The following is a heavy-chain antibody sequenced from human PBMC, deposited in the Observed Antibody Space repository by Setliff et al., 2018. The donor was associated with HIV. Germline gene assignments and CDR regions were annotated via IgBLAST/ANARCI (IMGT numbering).Heavy chain of an antibody. CDR2: LRSKIDGGTT. Sequence: PGGSLRLSCVASGFTFSDYSMNWVRQAPGKGLEWVARLRSKIDGGTTEYAAPVKGRFTISRDDSINTLYLQMNSLKTEDTAVYFCTAVGSLAGRRPELNWGRGTLVTVSS. CDR3: TAVGSLAGRRPELN. CDR1: GFTFSDYS. V-gene: IGHV3-15*01. J-gene: IGHJ4*02. D-gene: IGHD6-6*01.